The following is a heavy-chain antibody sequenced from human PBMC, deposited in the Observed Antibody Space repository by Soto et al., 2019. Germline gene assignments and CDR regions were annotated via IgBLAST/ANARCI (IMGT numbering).Heavy chain of an antibody. D-gene: IGHD3-22*01. CDR1: GFTFSSYA. Sequence: QVQLVESGGGVVQPGRSLRLSCAASGFTFSSYAMHWVRQAPGKGLEWVAVIWYDGSNKYYADSVKGRFTISRDNSKNTLYLQMNSLRAEDTAVYYCARGEENYYDSSGYYPNDYWGQGTLVTVSS. CDR2: IWYDGSNK. V-gene: IGHV3-33*08. J-gene: IGHJ4*02. CDR3: ARGEENYYDSSGYYPNDY.